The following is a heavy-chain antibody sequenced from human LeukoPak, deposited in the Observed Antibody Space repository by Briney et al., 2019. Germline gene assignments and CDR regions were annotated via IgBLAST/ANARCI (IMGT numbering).Heavy chain of an antibody. J-gene: IGHJ4*02. CDR3: AREERWLKSRLFYFEY. D-gene: IGHD5-24*01. CDR2: TYYTGST. V-gene: IGHV4-59*01. CDR1: GGSISGFY. Sequence: ASETLSFKWTVSGGSISGFYWSWMRQAPGKGLEWIGNTYYTGSTNYTPSLKSRVTISVDRSRNQFSLNLSSVTSADTAVYCCAREERWLKSRLFYFEYWGQGTLVTVSS.